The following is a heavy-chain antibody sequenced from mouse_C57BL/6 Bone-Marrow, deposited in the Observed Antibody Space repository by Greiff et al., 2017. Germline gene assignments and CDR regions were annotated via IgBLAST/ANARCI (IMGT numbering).Heavy chain of an antibody. D-gene: IGHD3-2*02. V-gene: IGHV1-55*01. J-gene: IGHJ2*01. CDR1: GYTFTSYW. CDR3: ARSGDSSGY. Sequence: QVQLQQSGAELVKPGASVKMSCKASGYTFTSYWITWVKQRPGQGLEWIGDIYPGSGSTNYNEKFKSKATLTVETSSSTAYMQLSSLTSEDSAVYYCARSGDSSGYWGQGTTLTVSS. CDR2: IYPGSGST.